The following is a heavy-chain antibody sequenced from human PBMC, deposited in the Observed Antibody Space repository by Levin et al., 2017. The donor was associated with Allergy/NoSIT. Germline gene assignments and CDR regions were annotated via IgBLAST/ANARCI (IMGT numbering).Heavy chain of an antibody. CDR1: GFTLSDFW. CDR2: INSDGTST. D-gene: IGHD4/OR15-4a*01. CDR3: TRVPRGTMVLNYGMDV. V-gene: IGHV3-74*01. J-gene: IGHJ6*02. Sequence: GESLKISCAASGFTLSDFWMHWVRQAPGKGLVWVSRINSDGTSTNYADSVQGRFTISRDNAKDTLYLQLSSLRAEDTAVYYCTRVPRGTMVLNYGMDVWGQGTTVTVSS.